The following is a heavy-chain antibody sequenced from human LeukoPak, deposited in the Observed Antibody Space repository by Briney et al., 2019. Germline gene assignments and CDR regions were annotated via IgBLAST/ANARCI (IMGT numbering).Heavy chain of an antibody. J-gene: IGHJ4*02. CDR1: GFTFSSYA. CDR2: ISGSGGST. Sequence: TGGSLRLSCAASGFTFSSYAMSWVRQAPGKGLEWVSAISGSGGSTYYADSVKGRFTISRDNSKNTLYLQMNSLRADDTAAYYCAKDRDGGNVRPYSFDHWGQGTLVTVSS. D-gene: IGHD4-23*01. V-gene: IGHV3-23*01. CDR3: AKDRDGGNVRPYSFDH.